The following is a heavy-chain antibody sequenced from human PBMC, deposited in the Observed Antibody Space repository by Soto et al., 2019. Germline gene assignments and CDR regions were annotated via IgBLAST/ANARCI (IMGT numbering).Heavy chain of an antibody. CDR3: ARSLYSGSYTNWFDP. CDR2: IYYSGST. D-gene: IGHD1-26*01. Sequence: SETLSLTCTVSGGSISSYYWSWIRQPPGKGLEYIGYIYYSGSTNYNPSLKSRVTISVDTSKKQFSLKLSSVTAADTAVYYCARSLYSGSYTNWFDPWGQGTLVTVSS. CDR1: GGSISSYY. J-gene: IGHJ5*02. V-gene: IGHV4-59*01.